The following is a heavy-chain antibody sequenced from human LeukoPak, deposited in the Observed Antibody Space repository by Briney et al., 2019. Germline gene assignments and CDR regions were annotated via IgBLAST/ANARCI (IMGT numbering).Heavy chain of an antibody. CDR3: ARDRAVQFFGVVRGPYGMDV. V-gene: IGHV1-2*02. CDR1: GYTLTELS. Sequence: ASVTVSCKVSGYTLTELSMHWVRQAPGQGLEWMGWINPNSGGTNYAQKFQGRVTMTRDTSISTAYMELSRLRSDDTAVYYCARDRAVQFFGVVRGPYGMDVWGQGTTVTVSS. D-gene: IGHD3-3*01. J-gene: IGHJ6*02. CDR2: INPNSGGT.